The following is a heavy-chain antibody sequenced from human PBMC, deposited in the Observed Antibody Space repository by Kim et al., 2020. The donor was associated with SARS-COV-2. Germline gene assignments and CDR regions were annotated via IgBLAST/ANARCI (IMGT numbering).Heavy chain of an antibody. Sequence: GGSLRLSCAASGFTFSSYAMSWVRQAPGKGLEWVSTISGSSGSTYYADSVQGRFTISRDISKNTMYLQMHSLRAEDTAVYYCARIRRIAAAGPVYWGQGALVTVSS. CDR2: ISGSSGST. D-gene: IGHD6-13*01. V-gene: IGHV3-23*01. CDR1: GFTFSSYA. CDR3: ARIRRIAAAGPVY. J-gene: IGHJ4*02.